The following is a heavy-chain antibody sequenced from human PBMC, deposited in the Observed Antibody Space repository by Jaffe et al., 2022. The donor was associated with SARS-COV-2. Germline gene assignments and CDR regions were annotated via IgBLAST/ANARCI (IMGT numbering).Heavy chain of an antibody. J-gene: IGHJ5*02. CDR3: ARAPNYDVLTGYVVNWFDP. CDR2: IYHTGST. V-gene: IGHV4-59*01. D-gene: IGHD3-9*01. Sequence: QVQLQESGPGLVKPSETLSLTCTVSNGSMRSYYWSWIRQPPGKGLEWIGDIYHTGSTKYNPSLKSRVTISLDTTKSHFSLTMTSVTAADTAVYYCARAPNYDVLTGYVVNWFDPWGQGTLVTVSS. CDR1: NGSMRSYY.